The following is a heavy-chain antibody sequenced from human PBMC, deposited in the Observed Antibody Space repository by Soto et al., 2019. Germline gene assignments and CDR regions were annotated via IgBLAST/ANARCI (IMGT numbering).Heavy chain of an antibody. Sequence: SEAQSLTCTVRGGSISSSRYYWGWNSQPPGKGREGIGSVYYSGSPSYNPSLKSRVTLSVDTSKNQSSLKLSSVTAADMAVYYYARPCVAGTTEDFHHWGQRTLVTVSS. CDR1: GGSISSSRYY. J-gene: IGHJ1*01. CDR3: ARPCVAGTTEDFHH. CDR2: VYYSGSP. D-gene: IGHD6-19*01. V-gene: IGHV4-39*01.